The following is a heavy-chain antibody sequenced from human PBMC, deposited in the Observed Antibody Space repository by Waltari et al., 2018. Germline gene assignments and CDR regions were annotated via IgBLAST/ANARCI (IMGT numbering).Heavy chain of an antibody. CDR3: ASKREYCSGGSCYSPYFDY. CDR1: GGTFSRYA. D-gene: IGHD2-15*01. Sequence: QVQLVQSGAEVKKPGSSVKVSCKASGGTFSRYAISWVRQAPGQGLEWMGGIIPIFGTANYAQKFQGRVTITTDESTSTAYMELSSLRSEDTAVYYCASKREYCSGGSCYSPYFDYWGQGTLVTVSS. V-gene: IGHV1-69*05. J-gene: IGHJ4*02. CDR2: IIPIFGTA.